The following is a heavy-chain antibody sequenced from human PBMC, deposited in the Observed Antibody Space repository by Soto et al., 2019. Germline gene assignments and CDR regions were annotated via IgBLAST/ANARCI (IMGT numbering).Heavy chain of an antibody. CDR1: GGSFSGYY. CDR2: INHSGST. J-gene: IGHJ4*02. V-gene: IGHV4-34*01. D-gene: IGHD6-13*01. CDR3: ARGPTFYSSSWYLY. Sequence: PSETLSLTCAVYGGSFSGYYWSWIRQPPGKGLEWIGEINHSGSTNYNPSLKSRVTISVDTSKNQFSLKLSSVTAADTAVYYCARGPTFYSSSWYLYWGQGTLVTVSS.